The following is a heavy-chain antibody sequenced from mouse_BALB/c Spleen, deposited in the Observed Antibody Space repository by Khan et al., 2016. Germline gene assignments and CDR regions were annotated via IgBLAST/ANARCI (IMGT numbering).Heavy chain of an antibody. CDR1: GYSLTRYG. CDR2: IWAGGST. Sequence: QVQLKESGPGLVAPSQSLSITCTVYGYSLTRYGVHWVRQPPGKGLEWLGLIWAGGSTNYNWALMSRLSISIDNYKSRVFLIMNSLQTDDTALYYCARSKYLARYWGQGTTLTVSS. J-gene: IGHJ2*01. D-gene: IGHD3-3*01. V-gene: IGHV2-9*02. CDR3: ARSKYLARY.